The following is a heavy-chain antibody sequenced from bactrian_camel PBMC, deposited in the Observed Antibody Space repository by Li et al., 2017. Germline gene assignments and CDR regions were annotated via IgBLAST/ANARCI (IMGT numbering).Heavy chain of an antibody. D-gene: IGHD4*01. CDR1: GYTGRSC. CDR2: ISNGDGST. Sequence: HVQLVESGGGSVQAGGSLRLSCATSGYTGRSCMGWFRQAPGKEREGVAAISNGDGSTYYLDTVKGRFTASQDNGKSTLYLQMNSLKPEDTGMYYCAAGDFLCDYSDYSRPVGHWGQGTQVTVS. J-gene: IGHJ6*01. CDR3: AAGDFLCDYSDYSRPVGH. V-gene: IGHV3S63*01.